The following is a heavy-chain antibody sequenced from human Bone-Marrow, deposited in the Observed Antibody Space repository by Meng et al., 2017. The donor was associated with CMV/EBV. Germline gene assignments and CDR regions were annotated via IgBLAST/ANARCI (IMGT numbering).Heavy chain of an antibody. J-gene: IGHJ4*01. Sequence: GGSLRLSCAASGFTFSSYWMHWVRQAPGKGLVWVSRINSDGSSTSYADSVKGRFTISRDNAKNSMYLQMNSLRAEDTAVFYCARGFWNPYYEDTHDFWAHGTLVTVSS. CDR1: GFTFSSYW. CDR3: ARGFWNPYYEDTHDF. D-gene: IGHD3-3*01. CDR2: INSDGSST. V-gene: IGHV3-74*01.